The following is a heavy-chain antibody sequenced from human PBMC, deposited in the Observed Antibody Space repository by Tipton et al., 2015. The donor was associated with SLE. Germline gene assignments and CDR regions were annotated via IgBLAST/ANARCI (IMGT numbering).Heavy chain of an antibody. V-gene: IGHV3-23*03. CDR2: IYSGGVIT. CDR3: AKTLGSYQYYSYYMDV. CDR1: GFTFSSYA. J-gene: IGHJ6*03. Sequence: VQSGGSLRLSCITSGFTFSSYAMSWVRQAPGKGLEWVSVIYSGGVITYYADSVKGRFTISRDNSKNTVYLQVNDLRAEDTAVYYCAKTLGSYQYYSYYMDVWGIGTTVTVSS. D-gene: IGHD3-16*02.